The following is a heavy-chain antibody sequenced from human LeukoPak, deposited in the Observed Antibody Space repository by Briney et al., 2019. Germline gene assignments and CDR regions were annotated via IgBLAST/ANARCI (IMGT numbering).Heavy chain of an antibody. J-gene: IGHJ4*02. CDR3: AKGSSSGWPYYFDY. D-gene: IGHD6-19*01. V-gene: IGHV3-23*01. CDR2: ISGSGAST. CDR1: GFTFSIYA. Sequence: PGGSLRLSCAASGFTFSIYAMSWVRQAPGKGLEWVPAISGSGASTYYADSVKGRFTISRDNSDNTLYLQMNSLRAEDTAVYYCAKGSSSGWPYYFDYWGQGTLVTVSS.